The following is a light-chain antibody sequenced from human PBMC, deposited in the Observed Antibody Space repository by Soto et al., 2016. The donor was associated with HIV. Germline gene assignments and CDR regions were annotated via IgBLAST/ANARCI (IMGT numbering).Light chain of an antibody. CDR2: EDT. CDR3: QVWDSTYDRPV. V-gene: IGLV3-21*03. Sequence: SYELTQPPSVSVAPGKTARITCGGDNIGSKSVQWYQQKSGQAPGLVVYEDTGRPSEIPERFSGSNSGNTATLTISRVEAGDEADYYCQVWDSTYDRPVFGGGTKLSV. J-gene: IGLJ3*02. CDR1: NIGSKS.